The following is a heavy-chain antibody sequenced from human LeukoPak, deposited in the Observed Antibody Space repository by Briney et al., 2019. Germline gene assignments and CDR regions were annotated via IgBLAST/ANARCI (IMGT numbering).Heavy chain of an antibody. CDR2: IRIKVYGATT. Sequence: PGRSLRLSCTASGXIFGDYAMSWVRQAPGKGQEWVGFIRIKVYGATTEYAASVKGRFTISRDDSKSITYLQMNSLKTEDTAVYYCARDVDQGSSWGQGTLVTVSS. CDR1: GXIFGDYA. J-gene: IGHJ4*02. CDR3: ARDVDQGSS. V-gene: IGHV3-49*04. D-gene: IGHD6-13*01.